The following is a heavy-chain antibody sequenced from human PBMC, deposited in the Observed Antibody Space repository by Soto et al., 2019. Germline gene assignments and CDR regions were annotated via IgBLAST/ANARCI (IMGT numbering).Heavy chain of an antibody. Sequence: QVQLVQSGAEVKKPGASVKVSCKASGYTFTSYYMHWVRQAPGQGLEWMGIINPSGGSTSYAQKFQGRVTMTRDTSTSTVYMELSSLRSEDTAMYYCARDAILREYRAAAAHNWFDPWGQGTLVTVSS. J-gene: IGHJ5*02. CDR1: GYTFTSYY. CDR3: ARDAILREYRAAAAHNWFDP. CDR2: INPSGGST. D-gene: IGHD6-13*01. V-gene: IGHV1-46*01.